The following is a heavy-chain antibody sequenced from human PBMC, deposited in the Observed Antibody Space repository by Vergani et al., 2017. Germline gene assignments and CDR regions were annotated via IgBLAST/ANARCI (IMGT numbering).Heavy chain of an antibody. J-gene: IGHJ3*02. V-gene: IGHV1-69*01. CDR3: ARDDSGERAFDI. D-gene: IGHD1-26*01. CDR1: GGTFSSYA. Sequence: QVQLVQSGAEVKKPGSSVKVSCKASGGTFSSYAISWVRQAPGQGLEWMGGIIPIFGTANYAQKFQGRVTITADESTSTAYMELSSLGSEETAVYYCARDDSGERAFDIWGQGTMVTVSS. CDR2: IIPIFGTA.